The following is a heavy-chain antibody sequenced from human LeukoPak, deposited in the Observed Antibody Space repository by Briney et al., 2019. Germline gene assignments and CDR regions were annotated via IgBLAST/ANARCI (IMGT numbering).Heavy chain of an antibody. V-gene: IGHV3-66*01. D-gene: IGHD5-24*01. CDR2: IYRGDAT. Sequence: GGSLRLSCAASGFSITDWPLSWVRQAPGKGLEWVSVIYRGDATYYADSVKGRFTISRDSFENTVYLQMDSLRAEDTAVYYCVKETRGTTIYYWGQGTLVTVSS. CDR3: VKETRGTTIYY. CDR1: GFSITDWP. J-gene: IGHJ4*02.